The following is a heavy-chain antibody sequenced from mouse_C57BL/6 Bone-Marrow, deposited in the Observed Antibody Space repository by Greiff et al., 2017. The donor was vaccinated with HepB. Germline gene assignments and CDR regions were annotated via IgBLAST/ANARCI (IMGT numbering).Heavy chain of an antibody. Sequence: VQLKESGAELVRPGASVKLSCKASGYTFTDYYINWVKQRPGQGLEWIARIYPGSGNTYYNEKFKGKATLTAEKSSSTAYMQLSSLTSEDSAVYFCAREVYYGSSCGYWGQGTTLTVSS. D-gene: IGHD1-1*01. CDR3: AREVYYGSSCGY. J-gene: IGHJ2*01. CDR1: GYTFTDYY. V-gene: IGHV1-76*01. CDR2: IYPGSGNT.